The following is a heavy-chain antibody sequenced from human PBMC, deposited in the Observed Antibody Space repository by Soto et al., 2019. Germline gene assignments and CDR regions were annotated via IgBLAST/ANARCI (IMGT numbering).Heavy chain of an antibody. Sequence: GGSLRLSCTASGFTFGDYAMSWFRQAPGKGLEWVGFIRSKAYGGTTEYAASVKGRFTISRDDSKSIAYLQMNSLKTEDTAVYYCTRDVETAMVIYYGMDVWGQGTTVTVSS. V-gene: IGHV3-49*03. J-gene: IGHJ6*02. CDR3: TRDVETAMVIYYGMDV. CDR2: IRSKAYGGTT. CDR1: GFTFGDYA. D-gene: IGHD5-18*01.